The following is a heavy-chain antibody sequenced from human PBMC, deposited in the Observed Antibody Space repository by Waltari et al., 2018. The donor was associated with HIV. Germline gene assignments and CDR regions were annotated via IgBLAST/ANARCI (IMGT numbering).Heavy chain of an antibody. V-gene: IGHV1-69*08. CDR1: GGTFRSYT. CDR3: ARDLKYPEVDYGMDV. J-gene: IGHJ6*02. CDR2: IIPILGIA. D-gene: IGHD2-2*01. Sequence: QVQLVQSGAEVKKPGSSVKVSCKASGGTFRSYTISWVRQAPGQGLEWMGRIIPILGIANYAQKFQGRVTITADKSTSTAYMELSSLRSEDTAVYYCARDLKYPEVDYGMDVWGQGTTVTVSS.